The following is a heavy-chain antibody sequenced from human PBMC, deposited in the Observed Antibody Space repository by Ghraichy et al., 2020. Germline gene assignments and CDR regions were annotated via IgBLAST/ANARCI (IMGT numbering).Heavy chain of an antibody. D-gene: IGHD2-2*01. CDR1: GGSISSGGYD. CDR2: IYYSGSS. CDR3: ARSPEAYCSTSCAAPYYYYYMDV. Sequence: SETLSLTCSVSGGSISSGGYDWSWIRQHPGKGLEWIGYIYYSGSSYYNPSLKSRVSISVETSKNQFSLKLSSVTAADTAVYYCARSPEAYCSTSCAAPYYYYYMDVWGKGTTVTVSS. V-gene: IGHV4-31*03. J-gene: IGHJ6*03.